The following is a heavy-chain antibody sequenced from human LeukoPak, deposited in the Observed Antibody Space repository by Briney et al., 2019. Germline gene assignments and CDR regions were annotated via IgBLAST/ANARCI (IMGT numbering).Heavy chain of an antibody. J-gene: IGHJ4*02. CDR3: ARGDDSSGYFDY. Sequence: ASVKVSCKASGGTFSSYTISWVRQAPGEGLEWMGWMNPNSGSTGYAQKFQGRVTMTRNTSISTAYMELSSLRSEDTAVYYCARGDDSSGYFDYWGQGTLVTVSS. D-gene: IGHD3-22*01. V-gene: IGHV1-8*02. CDR2: MNPNSGST. CDR1: GGTFSSYT.